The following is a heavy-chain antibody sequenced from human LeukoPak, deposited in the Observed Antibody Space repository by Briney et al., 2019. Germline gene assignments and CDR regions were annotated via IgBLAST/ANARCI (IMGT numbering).Heavy chain of an antibody. V-gene: IGHV3-23*01. CDR2: ITSSGDTT. J-gene: IGHJ4*02. CDR1: GFTFSSYA. D-gene: IGHD5-24*01. Sequence: GGSLRLSCAASGFTFSSYAMTWVRQAPGKGLEWVSVITSSGDTTYYADSVKGRFTISRDNSKNTLYLQMNSLRADDTAVYYCASHPGKDDYNMAYWGKGTLVIVSS. CDR3: ASHPGKDDYNMAY.